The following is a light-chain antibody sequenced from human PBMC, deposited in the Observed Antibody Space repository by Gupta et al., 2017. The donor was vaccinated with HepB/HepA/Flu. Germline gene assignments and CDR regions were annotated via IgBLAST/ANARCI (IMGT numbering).Light chain of an antibody. CDR1: SGVNVGIYK. J-gene: IGLJ2*01. CDR3: MIWHTSSVV. V-gene: IGLV5-45*02. CDR2: YKSDSDK. Sequence: QAVLTQPSSLSASPGASASLTCTLRSGVNVGIYKINWYRQKPGSPPQYLLTYKSDSDKQQGSGVPSRFSGSKDASANAGILLISGLQSEDEADYYCMIWHTSSVVFGGGTKLTVL.